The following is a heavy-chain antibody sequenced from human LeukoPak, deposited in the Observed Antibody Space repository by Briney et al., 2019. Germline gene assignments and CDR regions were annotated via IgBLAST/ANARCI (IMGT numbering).Heavy chain of an antibody. D-gene: IGHD3-10*01. J-gene: IGHJ4*02. CDR2: IYNSVIT. Sequence: SETLSLTCTVAGVSIGSFHGSWVRRPPGKGREWIGYIYNSVITNSNPSLKSRVTMSVDTSKTQFSLKLGPLTAAATAIYYCARVSGGSGSGPVDYWGQGTLVTVSS. CDR1: GVSIGSFH. CDR3: ARVSGGSGSGPVDY. V-gene: IGHV4-59*01.